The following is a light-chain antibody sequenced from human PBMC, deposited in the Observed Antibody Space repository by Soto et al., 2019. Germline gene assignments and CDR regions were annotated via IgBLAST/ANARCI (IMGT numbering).Light chain of an antibody. CDR3: QQTTNFPLT. CDR2: AAS. CDR1: QGIVSW. V-gene: IGKV1-12*01. J-gene: IGKJ4*01. Sequence: DIQMTQSPSSVSASVGDRVTITCRASQGIVSWLAWYQQKPGKAPKLLIYAASNLHSGVPLRFSGSGSWADFALTLRRLQPEEFATYYFQQTTNFPLTFGGGTKVAIK.